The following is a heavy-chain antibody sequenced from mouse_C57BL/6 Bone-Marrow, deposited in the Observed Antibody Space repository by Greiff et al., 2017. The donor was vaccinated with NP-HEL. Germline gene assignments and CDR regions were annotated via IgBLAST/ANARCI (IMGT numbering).Heavy chain of an antibody. CDR2: ISNGGGST. J-gene: IGHJ1*03. Sequence: EVKLVESGGGLVQPGGSLKLSCAASGFTFSDYYMYWVRQTPEKRLEWVAYISNGGGSTYYPDTVKGRFTISRDNAKNTLYLQMSRLKSEDTAMYYCARLHGSSYYWYFDVWGTGTTLTVSS. CDR1: GFTFSDYY. D-gene: IGHD1-1*01. V-gene: IGHV5-12*01. CDR3: ARLHGSSYYWYFDV.